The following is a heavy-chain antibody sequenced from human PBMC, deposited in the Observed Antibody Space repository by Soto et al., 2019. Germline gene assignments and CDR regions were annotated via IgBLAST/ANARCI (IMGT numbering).Heavy chain of an antibody. Sequence: PGESLKISCKASGYNFATFWIAWVRQMPGKGLEYMGIIYPGDSDARYSPSFQGQVTFSADKSINTAYLQWSDLTASDTAIYYCARHGFYGDYASNYFDPWGQGTLVTVSS. CDR1: GYNFATFW. D-gene: IGHD4-17*01. CDR2: IYPGDSDA. V-gene: IGHV5-51*01. J-gene: IGHJ5*02. CDR3: ARHGFYGDYASNYFDP.